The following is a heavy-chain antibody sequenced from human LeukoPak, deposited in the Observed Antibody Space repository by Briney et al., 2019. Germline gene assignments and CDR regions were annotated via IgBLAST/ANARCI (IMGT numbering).Heavy chain of an antibody. D-gene: IGHD2-2*02. CDR3: AKDGHYQVLYWENYYYLDV. Sequence: GGSLRLSCAASGFTFSSYWMSWVRQAPGKGLEWVSYISSSTSTIYYADSVKGRFTISRDTSKNILDLQMNSLRAEDTAIYYCAKDGHYQVLYWENYYYLDVWGKGTTVTVSS. J-gene: IGHJ6*03. CDR1: GFTFSSYW. V-gene: IGHV3-48*01. CDR2: ISSSTSTI.